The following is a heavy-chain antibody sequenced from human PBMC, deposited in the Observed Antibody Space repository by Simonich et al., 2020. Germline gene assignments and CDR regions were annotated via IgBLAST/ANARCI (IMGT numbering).Heavy chain of an antibody. CDR2: SSAYNGNT. V-gene: IGHV1-18*01. J-gene: IGHJ3*02. Sequence: QVQLVQSGAEVKKPGASVKVSCKASGYTFPSFGISWVRQAPGQGLEWMGWSSAYNGNTNYAQKLQGRVTITTDTSTSTAYMELRSLRSDDTAVYYCARSTTGTTAFDIWGQGTMVTVSS. D-gene: IGHD1-1*01. CDR3: ARSTTGTTAFDI. CDR1: GYTFPSFG.